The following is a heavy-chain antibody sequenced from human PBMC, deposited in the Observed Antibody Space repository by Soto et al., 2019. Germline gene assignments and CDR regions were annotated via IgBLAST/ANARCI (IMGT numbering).Heavy chain of an antibody. CDR1: GYSFTSYG. CDR3: ARTSAAGKYYYGMDV. J-gene: IGHJ6*02. Sequence: PGESLKISCQGSGYSFTSYGIGWARQMPGKGLEWMGIIYPGDSDTRYSPSFQGQVTISADKSISTAYLQWSSLKASDTATYYCARTSAAGKYYYGMDVWGQGTTVTVSS. V-gene: IGHV5-51*01. D-gene: IGHD6-13*01. CDR2: IYPGDSDT.